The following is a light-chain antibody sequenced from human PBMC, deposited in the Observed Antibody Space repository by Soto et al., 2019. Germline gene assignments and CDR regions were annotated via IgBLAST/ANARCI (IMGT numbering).Light chain of an antibody. CDR3: CSYAGTTHV. CDR1: SSDIGGYNY. CDR2: DVS. Sequence: QSALTQPPSVSGSPGQSVTISCTGTSSDIGGYNYVSWYQQLPGKAPKLMIYDVSKRPSGVPDRFSGSNSGNTASLTISGLQAEDEADYYCCSYAGTTHVFGTGTNLTVL. J-gene: IGLJ1*01. V-gene: IGLV2-11*01.